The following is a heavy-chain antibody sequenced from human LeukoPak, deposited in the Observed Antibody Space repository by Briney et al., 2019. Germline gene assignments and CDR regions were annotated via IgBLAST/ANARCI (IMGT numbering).Heavy chain of an antibody. CDR1: GYTFTSYG. D-gene: IGHD1-26*01. CDR2: ISAYNGNT. V-gene: IGHV1-18*01. Sequence: ASVKVSCKASGYTFTSYGISWVRQAPGQGLEWMGWISAYNGNTNYAQKLQGRVTMTTDTSTSTAYMELRGLRSDDTAVYYCARAATIVGATHDWFDPWGQGTLVTVSS. CDR3: ARAATIVGATHDWFDP. J-gene: IGHJ5*02.